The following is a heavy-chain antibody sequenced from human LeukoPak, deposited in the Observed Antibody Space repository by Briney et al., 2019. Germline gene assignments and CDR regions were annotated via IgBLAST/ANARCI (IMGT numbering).Heavy chain of an antibody. V-gene: IGHV4-38-2*01. CDR3: ARSRLAAAGDFDY. CDR1: GYSISGAYH. J-gene: IGHJ4*02. CDR2: IYHSGST. Sequence: SETLSLTCVVSGYSISGAYHWGWIRQPPGKGLEWIGNIYHSGSTYYNPSLKSRITISVDTSKNQFTLKLRSVTTADTAVYYCARSRLAAAGDFDYWGQGTLVTVSS. D-gene: IGHD6-13*01.